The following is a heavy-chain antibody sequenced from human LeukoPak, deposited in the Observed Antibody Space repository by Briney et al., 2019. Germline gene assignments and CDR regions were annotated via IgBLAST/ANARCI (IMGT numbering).Heavy chain of an antibody. D-gene: IGHD1-1*01. Sequence: GGSLRLSCAASGFTVTRNFMSWVRQAPGKGLEWVSVIYSDGNTYYADSVKGRFTVSRDTSKNTMSLQMNSLRGEDMAVYYCARGGSDDWKRFDSWGQGTLVTVSP. J-gene: IGHJ4*02. CDR1: GFTVTRNF. CDR3: ARGGSDDWKRFDS. V-gene: IGHV3-53*01. CDR2: IYSDGNT.